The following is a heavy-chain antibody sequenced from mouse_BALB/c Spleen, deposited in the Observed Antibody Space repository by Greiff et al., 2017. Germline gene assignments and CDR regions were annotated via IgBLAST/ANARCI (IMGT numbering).Heavy chain of an antibody. CDR1: GYSITSGYY. V-gene: IGHV3-6*02. CDR3: ARGGGYPWWYFDV. CDR2: ISYDGSN. Sequence: VQLKESGPGLVKPSQSLSLTCSVTGYSITSGYYWNWIRQFPGNKLEWMGYISYDGSNNYNPSLKNRISITRDTSKNQFFLKLNSVTTEDTATYYCARGGGYPWWYFDVWGAGTTVTVSS. J-gene: IGHJ1*01. D-gene: IGHD2-2*01.